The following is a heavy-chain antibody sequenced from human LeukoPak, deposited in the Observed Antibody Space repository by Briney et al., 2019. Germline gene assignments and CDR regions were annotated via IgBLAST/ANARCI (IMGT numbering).Heavy chain of an antibody. D-gene: IGHD1-7*01. Sequence: ASVKVSCKASGYTFTGYYMHWVRQAPGQGLEWVGWINPNSGGTNYAQKLQGRVTMTTDTSTSTAYMELRSLRSDDTAVYYCARLLELHLFDPWGQGTLVTVSS. CDR1: GYTFTGYY. J-gene: IGHJ5*02. CDR3: ARLLELHLFDP. V-gene: IGHV1-2*02. CDR2: INPNSGGT.